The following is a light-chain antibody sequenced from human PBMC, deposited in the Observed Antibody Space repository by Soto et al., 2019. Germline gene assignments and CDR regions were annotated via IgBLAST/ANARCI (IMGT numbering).Light chain of an antibody. V-gene: IGKV3D-15*01. Sequence: EIVMTQSPATLSVSPRERATLSCRASQSVSSNLAWYQQKPGQAPRLLICGASNRATGIPDRFSGSGSGTDFTLTISRLQPDDFATYYCQQYNSYSWTFGQGTKVDIK. CDR2: GAS. CDR3: QQYNSYSWT. J-gene: IGKJ1*01. CDR1: QSVSSN.